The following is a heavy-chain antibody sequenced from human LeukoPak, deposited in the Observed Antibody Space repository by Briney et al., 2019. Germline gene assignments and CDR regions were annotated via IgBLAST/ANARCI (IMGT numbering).Heavy chain of an antibody. CDR1: GFTVSTNS. CDR2: IYISGGT. V-gene: IGHV3-66*03. J-gene: IGHJ4*02. Sequence: GGSLRLSCAASGFTVSTNSMSWVRQAPGKGLEWVSVIYISGGTSYADSVKGRFTISRDNSKNTLYLQMNSLRAEDTAVYYCARETTVANFDYWGQGTLVTVSS. CDR3: ARETTVANFDY. D-gene: IGHD4-23*01.